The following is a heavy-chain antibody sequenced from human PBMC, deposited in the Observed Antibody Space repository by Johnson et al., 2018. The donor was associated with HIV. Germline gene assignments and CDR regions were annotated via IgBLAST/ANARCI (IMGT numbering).Heavy chain of an antibody. CDR1: GFTFSDHY. V-gene: IGHV3-72*01. Sequence: VQLVESGGGLVQPGGSLRLSCAASGFTFSDHYMDWVRQAPGKGLEWVGRTRNKANSYTTEYAASVKGRFTISRDDSKNSLYLQMNSLKTEDTAVYYCAREPHTFWRPDAFDIWGQGTMVTVSS. J-gene: IGHJ3*02. CDR3: AREPHTFWRPDAFDI. D-gene: IGHD3-3*01. CDR2: TRNKANSYTT.